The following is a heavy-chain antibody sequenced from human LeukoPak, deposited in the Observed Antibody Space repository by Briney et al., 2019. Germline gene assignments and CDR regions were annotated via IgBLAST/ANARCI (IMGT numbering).Heavy chain of an antibody. D-gene: IGHD6-6*01. CDR3: ARAYLGYSSSADLDY. CDR2: INPNSGGT. V-gene: IGHV1-2*02. CDR1: GYTFTGYY. J-gene: IGHJ4*02. Sequence: ASVKVSCKASGYTFTGYYMHWVRQALGQGLEWMGWINPNSGGTNYAQKFQGRVTMTRDTSISTAYMELSRLRSDDTAVYYCARAYLGYSSSADLDYWGQGTLVTVSS.